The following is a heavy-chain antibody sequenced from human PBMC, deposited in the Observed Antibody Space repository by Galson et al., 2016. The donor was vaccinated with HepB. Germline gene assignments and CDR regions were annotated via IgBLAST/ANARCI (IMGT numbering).Heavy chain of an antibody. CDR3: ARSLLTMTSPFGY. CDR2: ISGNSGDI. CDR1: GFTFSDYY. Sequence: SLRLSCAASGFTFSDYYMSWIRQAPGKGLEWISYISGNSGDIRYADSVKGRFTVSRDNAENSVYLQMNSLRVDDTAVYYCARSLLTMTSPFGYWGQGTLVTVSS. J-gene: IGHJ4*02. V-gene: IGHV3-11*06. D-gene: IGHD4-17*01.